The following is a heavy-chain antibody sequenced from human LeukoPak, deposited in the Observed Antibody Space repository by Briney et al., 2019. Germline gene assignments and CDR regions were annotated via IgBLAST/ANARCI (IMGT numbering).Heavy chain of an antibody. CDR3: ATGGEQYYDY. V-gene: IGHV3-74*01. Sequence: PGGSLRLSCAASGLTFRNYWMHWVRQAPGKGLMWLSRITSDGGDTIYADSGKGRFTISRDNAKNTVYLQMNSLSAEDTAVYYRATGGEQYYDYWGQGTLVTVSS. CDR2: ITSDGGDT. J-gene: IGHJ4*02. D-gene: IGHD1/OR15-1a*01. CDR1: GLTFRNYW.